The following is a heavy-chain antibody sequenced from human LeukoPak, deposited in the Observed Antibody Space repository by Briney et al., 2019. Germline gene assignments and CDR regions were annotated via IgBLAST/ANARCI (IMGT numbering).Heavy chain of an antibody. J-gene: IGHJ1*01. CDR2: IIPIFGTA. V-gene: IGHV1-69*13. CDR3: ARGRWYVVVPAARIEYFQH. Sequence: SVTVSFKSSVGTFIIYAISWVRQAPGQGHEWMGGIIPIFGTANYAQKFQGRVTITADESTSTAYMEPSSLRSEDTAVYYCARGRWYVVVPAARIEYFQHWGQGTLVTVSS. CDR1: VGTFIIYA. D-gene: IGHD2-2*01.